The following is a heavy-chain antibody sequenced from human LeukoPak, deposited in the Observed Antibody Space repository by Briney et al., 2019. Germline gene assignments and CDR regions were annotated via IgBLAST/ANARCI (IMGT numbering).Heavy chain of an antibody. CDR2: IYNGVNT. D-gene: IGHD1-26*01. CDR1: GASVSSASY. J-gene: IGHJ5*02. V-gene: IGHV4-61*01. CDR3: ARSRAFNSGAFDP. Sequence: SETLSLTCTVSGASVSSASYWTWIRQPPGKGVEWIAHIYNGVNTNYNPSLKSRVTISVDTSKNQFSLRLNSVTAADTAVYYCARSRAFNSGAFDPWGQGSLVTVPS.